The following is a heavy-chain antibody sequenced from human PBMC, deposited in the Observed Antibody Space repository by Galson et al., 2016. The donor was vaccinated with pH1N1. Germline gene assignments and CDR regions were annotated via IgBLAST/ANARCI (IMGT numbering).Heavy chain of an antibody. CDR3: ARDEGGDFWSGYYYFDY. CDR2: VSAYSGKT. Sequence: SVKVSCKASGFTFTTYGFNWVRQAPGQGLEWIGGVSAYSGKTNYAQKFQGRVTMTTDTSTNTAYMELASLESDDTAVYYCARDEGGDFWSGYYYFDYWGQGTLVTVSS. V-gene: IGHV1-18*01. J-gene: IGHJ4*02. CDR1: GFTFTTYG. D-gene: IGHD3-3*01.